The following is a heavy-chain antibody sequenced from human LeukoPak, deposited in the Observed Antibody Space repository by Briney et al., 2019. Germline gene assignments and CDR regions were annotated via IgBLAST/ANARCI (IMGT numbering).Heavy chain of an antibody. CDR3: AKDHGAAGLSPYYFDY. D-gene: IGHD6-13*01. CDR2: IRYDGSNK. J-gene: IGHJ4*02. V-gene: IGHV3-30*02. Sequence: GGSLRLSCAASGFTFSSYGIHWVRLAPGKGLEWVAFIRYDGSNKYYADSVKGRFTISRDNSKNTLYLQMNSLRAEDTAVYYCAKDHGAAGLSPYYFDYWGQGTLVTVSS. CDR1: GFTFSSYG.